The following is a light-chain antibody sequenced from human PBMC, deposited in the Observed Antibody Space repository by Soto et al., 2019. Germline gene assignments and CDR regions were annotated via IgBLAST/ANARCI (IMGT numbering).Light chain of an antibody. CDR3: SSYTSSNTLI. V-gene: IGLV2-14*01. J-gene: IGLJ2*01. CDR1: SSDVGGYNY. CDR2: EVS. Sequence: QSALTQPASVSGSPGQSITISCTGTSSDVGGYNYVSWYQQHPGNVPKLMIFEVSSRPAGVSYRFSGSKSGNTASLTISGLQAEDEADYYCSSYTSSNTLIFGGGTQLTVL.